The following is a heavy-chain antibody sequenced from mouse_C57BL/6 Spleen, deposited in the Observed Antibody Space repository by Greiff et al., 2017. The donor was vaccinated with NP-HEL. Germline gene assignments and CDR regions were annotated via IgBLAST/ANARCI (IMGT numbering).Heavy chain of an antibody. CDR3: ARRRASVDY. J-gene: IGHJ2*01. D-gene: IGHD3-2*02. Sequence: EVQLVESGGDLVKPGGSLKLSCAASGFTFSSYGMSWVRQTPDQRLEWVATISSGGSYTYYPDSVKGRFTISRDNAKNTLYLQMSSLKSEDTAMYYCARRRASVDYWGQGTTLTVSS. CDR1: GFTFSSYG. CDR2: ISSGGSYT. V-gene: IGHV5-6*01.